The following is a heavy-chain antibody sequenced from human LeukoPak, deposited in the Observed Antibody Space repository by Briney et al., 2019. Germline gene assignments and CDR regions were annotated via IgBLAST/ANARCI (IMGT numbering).Heavy chain of an antibody. J-gene: IGHJ3*02. CDR2: ISGSGGST. D-gene: IGHD2-15*01. CDR1: GFTFSSYA. Sequence: GGSLRLSCAASGFTFSSYAMSWVRHAPGKGLELVSAISGSGGSTYYADSVKGRFTISRDNSKNTLYLQMNSLRAEDTAVYYCAKIRGGSWNAFDIWGQGTMVTVSS. V-gene: IGHV3-23*01. CDR3: AKIRGGSWNAFDI.